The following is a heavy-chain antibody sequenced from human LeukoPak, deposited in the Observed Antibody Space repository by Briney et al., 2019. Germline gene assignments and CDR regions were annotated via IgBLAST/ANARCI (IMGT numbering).Heavy chain of an antibody. CDR2: INSDGSST. D-gene: IGHD1-26*01. V-gene: IGHV3-74*01. CDR3: ARDLLGNSGSYLRHPNGPPFDY. CDR1: GFTFSSYW. J-gene: IGHJ4*02. Sequence: GESLKISCAASGFTFSSYWMHWVRQAPGKGLVWVSRINSDGSSTSYADSVKGRFTISRDNAKNTLYLQMNSLRAEDTAVYYCARDLLGNSGSYLRHPNGPPFDYWGQGTLVTVSS.